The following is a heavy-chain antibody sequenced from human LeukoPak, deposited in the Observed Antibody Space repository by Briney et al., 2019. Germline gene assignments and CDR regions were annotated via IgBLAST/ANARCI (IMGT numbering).Heavy chain of an antibody. CDR1: GYTFTGYY. CDR2: INPNSGGT. Sequence: ASVKVPCKASGYTFTGYYMHWVRQAPGQGLEWMGWINPNSGGTNYAQKFQGRVTMTRDTSISTAYMELSRLRSDDTAVYYCARDKGYCTNGVCLGSNWFDPWGQGTLVTVSS. D-gene: IGHD2-8*01. J-gene: IGHJ5*02. V-gene: IGHV1-2*02. CDR3: ARDKGYCTNGVCLGSNWFDP.